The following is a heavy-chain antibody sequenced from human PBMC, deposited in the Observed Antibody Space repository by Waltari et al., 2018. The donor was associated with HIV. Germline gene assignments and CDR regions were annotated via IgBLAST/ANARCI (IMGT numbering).Heavy chain of an antibody. J-gene: IGHJ4*02. CDR3: AREAVRGVFDY. V-gene: IGHV4-34*01. CDR2: INHSGST. Sequence: QVQLQQWGAGLLKPSETLSLTCAVYGGSFSGYYWSWIRQPPGKGLEWIGEINHSGSTNHIPSLKSRVTISVDTSKNQFSLKLSSVTAADTAVYYCAREAVRGVFDYWGQGTLVTVSS. D-gene: IGHD3-10*01. CDR1: GGSFSGYY.